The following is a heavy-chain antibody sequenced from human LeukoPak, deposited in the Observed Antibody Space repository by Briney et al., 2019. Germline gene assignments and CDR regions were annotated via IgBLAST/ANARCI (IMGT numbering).Heavy chain of an antibody. J-gene: IGHJ4*02. CDR3: ARVADSSGWFGDYFDN. Sequence: SETLTLTCSVSGASIASTSYYWGWVPQPPGQGLEWIGNIYHSGNTYYTSSLRSRVPLSVYTAKNLFSLNLTSVTGADPAVYFCARVADSSGWFGDYFDNWGLGTLVTVSS. V-gene: IGHV4-39*02. CDR2: IYHSGNT. D-gene: IGHD6-19*01. CDR1: GASIASTSYY.